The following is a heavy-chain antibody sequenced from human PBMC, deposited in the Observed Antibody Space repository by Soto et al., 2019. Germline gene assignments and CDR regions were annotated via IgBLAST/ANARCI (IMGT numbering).Heavy chain of an antibody. CDR2: IDYSGKT. CDR1: GDSIRTSAYY. V-gene: IGHV4-39*01. CDR3: ARPYSSGWNPFDY. J-gene: IGHJ4*02. D-gene: IGHD6-19*01. Sequence: SETLSLTCTVSGDSIRTSAYYWGWIRQPPGKGLEWIGSIDYSGKTYYNPSLKSRVTISVDTSKNQFSLKLNSVTAADTAVYYCARPYSSGWNPFDYWGQGTLVTVSS.